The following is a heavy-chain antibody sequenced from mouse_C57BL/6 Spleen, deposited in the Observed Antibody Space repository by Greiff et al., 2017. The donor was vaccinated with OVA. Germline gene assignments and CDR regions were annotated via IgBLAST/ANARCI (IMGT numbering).Heavy chain of an antibody. Sequence: VQLQQSGPELVKPGASVKIPCKASGYTFTDYNMDWVKQSHGKSLEWIGDINPNNGGTIYNQKFKGKATLTVDKSSSTAYMELRSLSSEDTAVYYCAKGAYYYVSSPAWFAYWGQGTLVTVSA. CDR1: GYTFTDYN. D-gene: IGHD1-1*01. CDR3: AKGAYYYVSSPAWFAY. V-gene: IGHV1-18*01. J-gene: IGHJ3*01. CDR2: INPNNGGT.